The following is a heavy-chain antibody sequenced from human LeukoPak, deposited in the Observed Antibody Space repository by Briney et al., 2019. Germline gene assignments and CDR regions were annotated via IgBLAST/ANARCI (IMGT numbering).Heavy chain of an antibody. CDR3: ARVARYSSSWSRKGKYFQH. CDR1: GYTFTSYD. J-gene: IGHJ1*01. V-gene: IGHV1-8*01. CDR2: MNPNRGNT. D-gene: IGHD6-13*01. Sequence: GASVQVSCKASGYTFTSYDINRVRQATGQRLEWMGWMNPNRGNTGYAQKFQGRVPMTRNTSISTAYMELSSLRSEDTAVYYCARVARYSSSWSRKGKYFQHWCQGTLVTVCS.